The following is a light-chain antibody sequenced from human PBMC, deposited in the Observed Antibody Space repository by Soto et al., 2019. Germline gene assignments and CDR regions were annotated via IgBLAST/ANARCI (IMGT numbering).Light chain of an antibody. CDR2: DTS. V-gene: IGKV3-20*01. J-gene: IGKJ1*01. Sequence: EVVLAQSPGTLSLSPGERATLSCRASQSVSSSHLAWYQQKPGQAPRLLIYDTSSRATGIPDRFSGSGSGTDFTLTISRLEPEDFAVYYCQQYGSSPQTFGQGTNVDIK. CDR3: QQYGSSPQT. CDR1: QSVSSSH.